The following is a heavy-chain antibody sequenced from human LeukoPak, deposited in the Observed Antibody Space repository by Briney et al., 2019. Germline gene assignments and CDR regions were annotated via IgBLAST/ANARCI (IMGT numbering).Heavy chain of an antibody. CDR2: INPNSGGT. CDR3: ARELDYYYDSSGYYCYFDY. J-gene: IGHJ4*02. CDR1: GDTLIVLS. Sequence: GASVKVSCKVSGDTLIVLSMHWVRQAPGQGLEWMGWINPNSGGTNYAQKFQGRVTMARDTSISTAYMELSRLRSDDTAVYYCARELDYYYDSSGYYCYFDYWGQGTLVTVSS. D-gene: IGHD3-22*01. V-gene: IGHV1-2*02.